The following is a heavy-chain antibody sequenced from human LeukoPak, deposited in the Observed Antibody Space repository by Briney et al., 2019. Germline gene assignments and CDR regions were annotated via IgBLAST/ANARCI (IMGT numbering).Heavy chain of an antibody. CDR1: GGSISSSNW. D-gene: IGHD3-22*01. CDR3: ARGFYDSSGYQYYFDY. J-gene: IGHJ4*02. V-gene: IGHV4-4*02. Sequence: PSETLSLTCAVSGGSISSSNWWSWVRRPPGKGLEWIGEIYHSGSTNYNPSLKSRVTISVDKSKNQFSLKLSSVTAADTAVYYCARGFYDSSGYQYYFDYWGQGTLVTVSS. CDR2: IYHSGST.